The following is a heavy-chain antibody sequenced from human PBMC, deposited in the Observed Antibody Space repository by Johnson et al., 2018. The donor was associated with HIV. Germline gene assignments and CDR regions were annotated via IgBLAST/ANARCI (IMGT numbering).Heavy chain of an antibody. CDR1: GFTFSSYA. V-gene: IGHV3-30-3*01. CDR3: ARERGISGGFDF. J-gene: IGHJ3*01. CDR2: ISYDGSNK. D-gene: IGHD2-15*01. Sequence: QVQLVESGGGVVQPGRSLRLSCAASGFTFSSYAMHWVRQAPGKGLEWVAVISYDGSNKYYADSVKGRYTISRDNAKNCLYLQMNGLNPEDTAVYYCARERGISGGFDFWGQGTRVSVSS.